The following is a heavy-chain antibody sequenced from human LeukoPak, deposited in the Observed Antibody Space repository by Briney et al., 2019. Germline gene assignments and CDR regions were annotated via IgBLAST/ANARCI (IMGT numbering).Heavy chain of an antibody. J-gene: IGHJ4*02. CDR2: ISGSGGST. V-gene: IGHV3-23*01. Sequence: PGGSLRLSCAASGFTFSSYAMSWVRQAPGKGLEWVSAISGSGGSTYYADSAKGRFTISRDNSRNTLYLQMSSLRPEDTAFYYCARDPRGPTGYDSSGRDSFDLWGQGTLVTVSS. D-gene: IGHD3-22*01. CDR3: ARDPRGPTGYDSSGRDSFDL. CDR1: GFTFSSYA.